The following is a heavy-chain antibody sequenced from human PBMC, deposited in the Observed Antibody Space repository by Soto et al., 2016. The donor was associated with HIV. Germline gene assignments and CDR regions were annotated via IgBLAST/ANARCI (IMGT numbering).Heavy chain of an antibody. Sequence: EVQLVESGGGLVKPGGSLRLSCTASGFNFSTYSVNWVRQAPGKGLKWVSSISRSSNYIYYADSVKGRFTISRDNAKNSLYLQMNSLRGDDTAVYYCARDIWEFRHPGAVHWGQGILVTVSS. CDR2: ISRSSNYI. V-gene: IGHV3-21*01. J-gene: IGHJ4*02. CDR1: GFNFSTYS. CDR3: ARDIWEFRHPGAVH. D-gene: IGHD6-19*01.